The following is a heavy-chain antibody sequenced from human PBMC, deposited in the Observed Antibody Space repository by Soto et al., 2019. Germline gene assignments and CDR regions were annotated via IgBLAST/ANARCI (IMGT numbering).Heavy chain of an antibody. D-gene: IGHD1-1*01. V-gene: IGHV6-1*01. CDR2: TYYRSKWYS. CDR3: ARGPGSLRP. J-gene: IGHJ5*02. Sequence: TLSLTCAISGDSVSSNSAAWNWIRLSPSRGLEWLVSTYYRSKWYSVYAQSVKSRISINPDTSKNQFSLHLNSVTPDDTAIYYCARGPGSLRPWGQGTLVTVSS. CDR1: GDSVSSNSAA.